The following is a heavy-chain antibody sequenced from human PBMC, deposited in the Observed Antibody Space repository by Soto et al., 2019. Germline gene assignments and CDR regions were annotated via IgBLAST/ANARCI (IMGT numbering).Heavy chain of an antibody. CDR3: AILLGWDGMDV. Sequence: GASLQISCKGSGYSFSSYWSGWVRQMTGKGLEWMGIIYPDDSDTRYSPSFQGQVTISADKSISTAYLQWSSLKASDTAMYYCAILLGWDGMDVWGQGTTVTVSS. CDR1: GYSFSSYW. J-gene: IGHJ6*02. V-gene: IGHV5-51*01. CDR2: IYPDDSDT. D-gene: IGHD7-27*01.